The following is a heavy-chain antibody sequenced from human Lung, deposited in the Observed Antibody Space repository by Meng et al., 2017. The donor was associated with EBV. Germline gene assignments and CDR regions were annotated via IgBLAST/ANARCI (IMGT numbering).Heavy chain of an antibody. V-gene: IGHV3-33*01. D-gene: IGHD4-17*01. J-gene: IGHJ5*02. Sequence: GEPVGVGGGVVPPGRSLRLCCAASGFAFNNYAMHWVRQAPGKGLEWLAVIWYGGSNKYYADSVGARFTISRDNSKNTLYLQMTSLRAEDTAVYYCARDKTDYGDSPYDPWGQGTLVTVSS. CDR2: IWYGGSNK. CDR3: ARDKTDYGDSPYDP. CDR1: GFAFNNYA.